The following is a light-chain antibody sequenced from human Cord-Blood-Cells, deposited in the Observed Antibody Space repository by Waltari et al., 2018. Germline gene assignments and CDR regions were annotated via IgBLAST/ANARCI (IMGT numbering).Light chain of an antibody. CDR3: QQYDNLPLT. J-gene: IGKJ4*01. Sequence: QMTQSPSSLSPSVVDRVTITCQASQDISNYLNWYQQKPGKAPKLLIYDASNLETGVPSRFSGSGSGTDFTFTISSLQPEDIATYYCQQYDNLPLTFGGGTKVEIK. CDR2: DAS. V-gene: IGKV1-33*01. CDR1: QDISNY.